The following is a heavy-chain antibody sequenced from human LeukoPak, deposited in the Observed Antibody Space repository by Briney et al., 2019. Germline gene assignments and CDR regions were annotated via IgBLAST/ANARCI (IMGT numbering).Heavy chain of an antibody. CDR2: ISGDGDNT. D-gene: IGHD1-26*01. Sequence: GGSLRLSCVASGLTLDDYALHCVRQAPGKGLEWISLISGDGDNTYYADSVKGRFTISRDNSKNSLYLQMSSLRAEDTALYYCVKGVRSGTYYNCFDPWGQGTLVTVSS. J-gene: IGHJ5*02. CDR1: GLTLDDYA. CDR3: VKGVRSGTYYNCFDP. V-gene: IGHV3-43*02.